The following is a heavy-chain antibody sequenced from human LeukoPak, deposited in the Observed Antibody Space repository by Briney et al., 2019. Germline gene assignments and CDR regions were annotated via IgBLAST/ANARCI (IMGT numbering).Heavy chain of an antibody. Sequence: ASVTVSCTASGGTFSSYAISWVRQAPGQGLEWMGGIIPIFGTANYAQRFQGRVTITADESTSTAYMELSSLRSEDTAVYYCARGGYCSGGSCYSFSRRNWFDPWGQGTLVTVSS. CDR3: ARGGYCSGGSCYSFSRRNWFDP. CDR2: IIPIFGTA. CDR1: GGTFSSYA. D-gene: IGHD2-15*01. J-gene: IGHJ5*02. V-gene: IGHV1-69*13.